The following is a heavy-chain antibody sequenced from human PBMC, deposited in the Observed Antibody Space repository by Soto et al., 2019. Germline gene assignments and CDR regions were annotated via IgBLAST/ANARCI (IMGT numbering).Heavy chain of an antibody. CDR2: ISYDGSNK. CDR3: AKYHETLYYYYGMDV. CDR1: GFTFSSYG. J-gene: IGHJ6*02. D-gene: IGHD2-2*01. Sequence: GGSLRLSCAASGFTFSSYGMHWVRQAPGKGLEWVAVISYDGSNKYYADSVKGRFTISRDNSKNTLYLQMNSLRAEDTAVYYCAKYHETLYYYYGMDVWGQGTTVTVSS. V-gene: IGHV3-30*18.